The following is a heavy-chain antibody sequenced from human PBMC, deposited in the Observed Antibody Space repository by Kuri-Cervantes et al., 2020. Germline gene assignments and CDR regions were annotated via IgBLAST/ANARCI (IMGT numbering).Heavy chain of an antibody. J-gene: IGHJ4*02. CDR3: ATSHRYIFDY. Sequence: GGSLRLSCAASGFTFSSYGMHWVRQAPGKGLEWVAFIRYDGSHKYQADSVKGRFTISRDNSKNSLYLQMNSLRAEDTAVYYCATSHRYIFDYWGQGTLVTVSS. V-gene: IGHV3-30*02. CDR1: GFTFSSYG. D-gene: IGHD3-16*02. CDR2: IRYDGSHK.